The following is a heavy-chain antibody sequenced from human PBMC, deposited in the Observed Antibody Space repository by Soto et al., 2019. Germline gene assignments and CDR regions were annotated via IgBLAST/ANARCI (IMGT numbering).Heavy chain of an antibody. D-gene: IGHD3-16*01. CDR1: GFTVSNNY. CDR3: ARCGGGGGY. V-gene: IGHV3-53*01. CDR2: IYSGGYT. Sequence: EVQLVESGGGLIQPGGSLRLSCAVSGFTVSNNYMSWVRQAPGKGLEGVSVIYSGGYTAYGDSVKGRFTISRDNSKNTLFFKMNTLGADHRGVYFCARCGGGGGYWGQGTLVTVSS. J-gene: IGHJ4*02.